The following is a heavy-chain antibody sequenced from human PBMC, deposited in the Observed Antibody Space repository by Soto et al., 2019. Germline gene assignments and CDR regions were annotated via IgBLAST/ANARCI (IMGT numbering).Heavy chain of an antibody. V-gene: IGHV3-23*01. Sequence: EVQLLESGGGLVQPGGSLTLSCATSGFTFYNHDMNLVSQAPGNGPEWVSGISGGGDATFYADSVKDRFTISRVQSKNSVFLQMNGLRGEDTALYFCVRKIIGTTTSGADWFFDLWGRGTLVTVSS. D-gene: IGHD1-26*01. CDR2: ISGGGDAT. J-gene: IGHJ2*01. CDR3: VRKIIGTTTSGADWFFDL. CDR1: GFTFYNHD.